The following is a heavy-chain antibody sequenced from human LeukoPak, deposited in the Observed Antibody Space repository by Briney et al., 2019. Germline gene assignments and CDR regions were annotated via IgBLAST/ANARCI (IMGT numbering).Heavy chain of an antibody. Sequence: GGSLRLSCTASGFTFGDYAMSWFRQAPGKGLEWVGFIRSKAYGGTTEYAASVKGRFTISRDDSKSIAYLQMNSLKTEDTAVYYCTRGSGPYDFWSGSMDVWGKGTTVTVSS. CDR2: IRSKAYGGTT. CDR1: GFTFGDYA. J-gene: IGHJ6*03. D-gene: IGHD3-3*01. V-gene: IGHV3-49*03. CDR3: TRGSGPYDFWSGSMDV.